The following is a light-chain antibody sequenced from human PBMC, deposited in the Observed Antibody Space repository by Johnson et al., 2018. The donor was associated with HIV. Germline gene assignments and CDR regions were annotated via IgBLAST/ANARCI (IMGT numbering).Light chain of an antibody. J-gene: IGLJ1*01. CDR3: GTWDSSLSAGGFV. CDR2: ENH. V-gene: IGLV1-51*02. CDR1: SSKIGNNY. Sequence: HSVLTQPPSVSAAPGQKVTISCSGSSSKIGNNYVSWYQQLPGTAPKLLIYENHKRPSGIPDRFSGSKSGTSATLGITGLQTGDEADYYCGTWDSSLSAGGFVFGTGTKVTVL.